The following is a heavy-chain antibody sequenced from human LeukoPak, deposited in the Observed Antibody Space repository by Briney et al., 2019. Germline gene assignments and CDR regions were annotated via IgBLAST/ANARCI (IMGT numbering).Heavy chain of an antibody. D-gene: IGHD3-16*02. CDR2: ISSDGSHK. J-gene: IGHJ3*02. CDR1: GFTFSNYG. Sequence: GGSLRLSCAASGFTFSNYGMHWVRQAPGKGLEWVSVISSDGSHKYYADSVKGRFTISRDNSKNTLYLQMNSLRAEDTAVYYCAKEWGPYPQLDAFDIWGQGTMVTVSS. V-gene: IGHV3-30*12. CDR3: AKEWGPYPQLDAFDI.